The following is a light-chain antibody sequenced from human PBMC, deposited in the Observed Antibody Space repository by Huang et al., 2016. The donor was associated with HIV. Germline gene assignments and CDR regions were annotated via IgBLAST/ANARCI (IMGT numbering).Light chain of an antibody. CDR2: GTS. Sequence: EIVLTQSPGTLSLSPGERATLSCRASQSVSSSYLAWYRQRPGQAPRLVIYGTSNRATGIPDRFSGSGSGTDFTLTSSRLEPEDFAVYYCQQYGSSYTFGQGTKLEIK. J-gene: IGKJ2*01. V-gene: IGKV3-20*01. CDR3: QQYGSSYT. CDR1: QSVSSSY.